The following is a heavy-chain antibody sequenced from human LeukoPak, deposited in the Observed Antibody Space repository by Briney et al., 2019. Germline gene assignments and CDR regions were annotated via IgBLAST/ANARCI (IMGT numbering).Heavy chain of an antibody. D-gene: IGHD6-13*01. CDR1: GFTFSSYS. CDR2: ISSSSSYI. J-gene: IGHJ1*01. Sequence: PGGSLRLSCAASGFTFSSYSMNWVRQAPGKGLEWVSSISSSSSYIYYADSVKGRFTISRDNSKNTLYLQMNSLRAEDTAVYYCAKDRIAAAGKAEYFQHWGQGTLVTVSS. CDR3: AKDRIAAAGKAEYFQH. V-gene: IGHV3-21*04.